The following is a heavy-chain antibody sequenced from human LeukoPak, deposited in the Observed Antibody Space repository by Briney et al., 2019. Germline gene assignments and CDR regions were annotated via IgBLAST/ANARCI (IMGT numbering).Heavy chain of an antibody. J-gene: IGHJ4*02. CDR1: GFIFSRYT. Sequence: GGSLRLSCAASGFIFSRYTMNWVRQAPGKGLDWVSAISGSGSSTYYAESLEGRFTISRDNFKNTLYLELNSLRAEDTAIYYCARELRTFDSWGQGTLVTVSS. V-gene: IGHV3-23*01. D-gene: IGHD3-16*01. CDR2: ISGSGSST. CDR3: ARELRTFDS.